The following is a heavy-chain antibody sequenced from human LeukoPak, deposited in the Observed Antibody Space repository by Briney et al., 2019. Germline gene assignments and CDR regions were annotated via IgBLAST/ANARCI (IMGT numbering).Heavy chain of an antibody. CDR2: ISSSSRYI. CDR3: ARDQTTVTTAYFYY. Sequence: GGSLRLSCAASGFTFSTYSMNWVRQAPGKGLEWVSSISSSSRYIYYADSVKGRFTISRDNAKNSLYLQINSLRAEDTAVYYCARDQTTVTTAYFYYWGQGTLVTVSS. D-gene: IGHD4-11*01. CDR1: GFTFSTYS. V-gene: IGHV3-21*01. J-gene: IGHJ4*02.